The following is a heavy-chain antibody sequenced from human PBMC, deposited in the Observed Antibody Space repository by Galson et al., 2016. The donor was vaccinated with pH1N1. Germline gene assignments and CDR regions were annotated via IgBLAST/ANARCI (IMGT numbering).Heavy chain of an antibody. CDR3: ARMRYGDYSDWFDP. D-gene: IGHD4-17*01. Sequence: PALVKPTQTLTLTCTFSGFSLSTSGMCVSWIRQPPGKALEWLALIDWDDDKYYGTSLKTRLTNSKDTSKNQVVLTMTNMDPVDTATYYCARMRYGDYSDWFDPWGQGTLVTVSS. V-gene: IGHV2-70*01. J-gene: IGHJ5*02. CDR2: IDWDDDK. CDR1: GFSLSTSGMC.